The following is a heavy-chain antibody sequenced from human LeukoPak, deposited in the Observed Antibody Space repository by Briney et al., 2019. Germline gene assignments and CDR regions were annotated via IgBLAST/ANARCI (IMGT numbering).Heavy chain of an antibody. CDR1: GYTFTSYY. CDR3: ASDSSGYSLDY. Sequence: GASVKVSCKASGYTFTSYYMHWVRQAPGQGLEWMGIINPSGGSTSYAQKFQGRVTVTRDTSTSTVYMELSSLRSEDTAVYYCASDSSGYSLDYWGQGTLVTVSS. D-gene: IGHD3-22*01. J-gene: IGHJ4*02. V-gene: IGHV1-46*01. CDR2: INPSGGST.